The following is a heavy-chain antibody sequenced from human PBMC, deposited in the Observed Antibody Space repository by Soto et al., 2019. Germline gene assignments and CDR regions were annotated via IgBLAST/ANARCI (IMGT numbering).Heavy chain of an antibody. V-gene: IGHV3-23*01. Sequence: EVQLLESGGGLVQPGGSLRLSCAASGFSFSSYAMNWVRTAPGKGLECVSVISGSDSSTYYADSVEGRFTISSDNSKNTLYLQMNSLRAEDTAVYYCARVLCGSSSCRYYFYGMDVWGQGTTVTVSS. CDR2: ISGSDSST. CDR1: GFSFSSYA. J-gene: IGHJ6*02. CDR3: ARVLCGSSSCRYYFYGMDV. D-gene: IGHD6-6*01.